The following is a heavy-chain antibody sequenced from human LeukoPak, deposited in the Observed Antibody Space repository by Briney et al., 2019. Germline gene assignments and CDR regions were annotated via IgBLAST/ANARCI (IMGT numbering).Heavy chain of an antibody. CDR2: IDPSDSYT. V-gene: IGHV5-10-1*01. CDR3: ARWVGTSSPGGYYGMDV. J-gene: IGHJ6*04. Sequence: GESLRISCKGSGSSFTSYWISWVRQMPGKGLEWMGRIDPSDSYTNYSPSFQGHVTMSADKSISTAYLQWSSLKASDTAMYYCARWVGTSSPGGYYGMDVWGKGTTVTVSS. D-gene: IGHD2-2*01. CDR1: GSSFTSYW.